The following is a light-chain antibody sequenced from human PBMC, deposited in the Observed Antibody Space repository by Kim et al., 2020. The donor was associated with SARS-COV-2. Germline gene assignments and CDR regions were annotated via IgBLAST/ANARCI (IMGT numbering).Light chain of an antibody. Sequence: AMGHAVRITCQEDSLRRYYASWYQQKPGQAPVLVIYGKNNRPSGIPDRFSGSSSGNSASLTITGAQAEDEADYYCNSRDSSGNHLVFGTGTKVTVL. J-gene: IGLJ1*01. CDR3: NSRDSSGNHLV. CDR1: SLRRYY. V-gene: IGLV3-19*01. CDR2: GKN.